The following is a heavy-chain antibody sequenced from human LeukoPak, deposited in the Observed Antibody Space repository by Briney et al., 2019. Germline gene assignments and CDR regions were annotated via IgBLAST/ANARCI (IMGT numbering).Heavy chain of an antibody. J-gene: IGHJ4*02. CDR2: IRRRAYGGAA. CDR3: SRNGLVDFDY. CDR1: GFAFDDFA. V-gene: IGHV3-49*04. D-gene: IGHD2-8*01. Sequence: GQSLRLSCTTSGFAFDDFAMSWVRQPAGKGLEWVGFIRRRAYGGAAEYAASVKGRFVISRDDSKGIAYLQMNSLKTEDTAVYYCSRNGLVDFDYWGQGSRVIVSP.